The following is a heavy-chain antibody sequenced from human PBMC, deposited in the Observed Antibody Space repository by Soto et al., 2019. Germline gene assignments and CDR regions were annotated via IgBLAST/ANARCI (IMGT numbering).Heavy chain of an antibody. Sequence: PGGSQRLSSTASGFTFRDYAMHWVRQAPGKGLEWVAVVSHDGRNTHYADSVKGRFTISRDNAKNSLYLQMNSLRAEDTAVYYCARDQLYYNDISGRPLNAFDVWGQGTMVTVSS. CDR2: VSHDGRNT. CDR1: GFTFRDYA. J-gene: IGHJ3*01. CDR3: ARDQLYYNDISGRPLNAFDV. V-gene: IGHV3-30*03. D-gene: IGHD3-22*01.